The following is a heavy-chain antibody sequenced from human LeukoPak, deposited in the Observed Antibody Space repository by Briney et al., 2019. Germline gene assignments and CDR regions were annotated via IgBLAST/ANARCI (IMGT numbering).Heavy chain of an antibody. V-gene: IGHV5-51*01. Sequence: GEPLQISFQGGGDNFNNYWIGWVRPMPGKGLEWMGIIYPGDSDTRYSPSFQGQVTISADKSISTAYLQWSSLKASDTAMYYCARLLVVGATTNYYYYMDVWGKGTTVTVSS. CDR2: IYPGDSDT. CDR1: GDNFNNYW. J-gene: IGHJ6*03. CDR3: ARLLVVGATTNYYYYMDV. D-gene: IGHD1-26*01.